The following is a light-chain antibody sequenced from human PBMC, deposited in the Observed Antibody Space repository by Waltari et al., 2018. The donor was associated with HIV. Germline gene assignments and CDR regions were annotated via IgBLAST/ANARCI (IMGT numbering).Light chain of an antibody. CDR1: NIETKS. J-gene: IGLJ2*01. Sequence: VLTQPPPVSVAPGKTAPLTCGGKNIETKSVHWYQQKPVQAPVLVIYYDNDRPSGIPERFSGSNSGDTATLTIRRVGDGDEADYYCQVWDSTSDHVLFGGGTKLTVL. CDR2: YDN. V-gene: IGLV3-21*04. CDR3: QVWDSTSDHVL.